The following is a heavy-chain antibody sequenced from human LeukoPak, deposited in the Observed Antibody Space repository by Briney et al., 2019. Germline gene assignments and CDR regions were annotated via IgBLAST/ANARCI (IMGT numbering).Heavy chain of an antibody. Sequence: PSETLSLTCTVSGYSISSGYYWGWIRQPPGKGLEWIGSIYYSGSTYYNPSLKSRVTISVDTSKNQLSLKLNSVTAADTTVYYCARHAKGYFYYYMDVWGKGTTVTVSS. J-gene: IGHJ6*03. CDR1: GYSISSGYY. V-gene: IGHV4-38-2*02. CDR2: IYYSGST. CDR3: ARHAKGYFYYYMDV.